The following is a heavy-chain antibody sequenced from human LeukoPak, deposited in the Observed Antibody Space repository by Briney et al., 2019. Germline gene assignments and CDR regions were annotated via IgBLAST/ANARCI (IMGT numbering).Heavy chain of an antibody. CDR2: IKSNSNGGTT. Sequence: GGSLRLSCATSGITFSNVWLMWVRQAPGKGLEWVGRIKSNSNGGTTDYAAPVKGRFTISRDDSKSTLYLQMDSLKTEDTAMYYCTSTLGYWGQGTLVIVSS. V-gene: IGHV3-15*01. CDR1: GITFSNVW. J-gene: IGHJ4*02. CDR3: TSTLGY. D-gene: IGHD2-15*01.